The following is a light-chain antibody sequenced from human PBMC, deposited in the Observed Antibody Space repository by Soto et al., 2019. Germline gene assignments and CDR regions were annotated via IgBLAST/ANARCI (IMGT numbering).Light chain of an antibody. CDR2: GAS. CDR3: QHYNNWPPLT. Sequence: EIVMTQSPATLSVSPGERATLSCRASQSVSSNLAWYQQKPGQAPRLLIYGASTRATGIPARFSGSGSGTEFTRTISSLQSEDFAVYSCQHYNNWPPLTFGGGTKVEIK. V-gene: IGKV3-15*01. CDR1: QSVSSN. J-gene: IGKJ4*01.